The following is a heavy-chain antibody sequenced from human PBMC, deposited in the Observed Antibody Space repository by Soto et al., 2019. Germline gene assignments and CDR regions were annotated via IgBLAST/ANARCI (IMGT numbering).Heavy chain of an antibody. CDR2: ITRHGNIT. CDR1: GFTFSNYG. D-gene: IGHD2-15*01. Sequence: GGSLRLSCSASGFTFSNYGMVSVRQAQGKGLEYISGITRHGNITYYAESVKGRFNISRDNSKKKLSIQMRSMRGEDTAMYYCVKDVVFWHWGQGTLVTVSS. J-gene: IGHJ4*02. V-gene: IGHV3-64D*06. CDR3: VKDVVFWH.